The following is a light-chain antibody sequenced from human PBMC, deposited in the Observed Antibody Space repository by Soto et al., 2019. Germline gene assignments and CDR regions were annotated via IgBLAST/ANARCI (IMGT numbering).Light chain of an antibody. CDR3: QQRSNWPGLT. CDR2: DAS. Sequence: EIVLTQSPATLSLSPGERATLSCRASQSISNYLAWYQQKPGQAPRLLIYDASNRASGIPARFSGSGSGTDFTLTISSLEPEDFAVYYCQQRSNWPGLTFGGGTKVEIK. J-gene: IGKJ4*01. V-gene: IGKV3-11*01. CDR1: QSISNY.